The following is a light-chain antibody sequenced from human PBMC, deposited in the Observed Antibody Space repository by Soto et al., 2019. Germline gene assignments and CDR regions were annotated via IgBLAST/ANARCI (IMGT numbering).Light chain of an antibody. V-gene: IGLV2-8*01. CDR1: SSDVGDYNY. CDR3: CSYAGTYSFYV. J-gene: IGLJ1*01. Sequence: QSAPTQPPSASGSPGQSVTIPCTGTSSDVGDYNYVSWYQQHPGKVPKLLIYEVSKRPSGVPDRFSGSKSGNTASLTVSGLQAEDEADYYCCSYAGTYSFYVFGTGTKLTVL. CDR2: EVS.